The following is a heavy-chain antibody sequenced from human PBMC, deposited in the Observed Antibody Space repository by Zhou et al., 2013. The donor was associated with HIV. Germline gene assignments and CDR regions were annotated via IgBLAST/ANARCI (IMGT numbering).Heavy chain of an antibody. V-gene: IGHV1-69*04. CDR1: GGTFSSYA. J-gene: IGHJ5*02. CDR2: IIPILGIA. CDR3: ARGWELLMGWFDP. Sequence: QVQLVQSGAEVKKPGSSVKVSCKASGGTFSSYAISWVRQAPGQGLEWMGRIIPILGIANYAQKFQGRVTITADKSTSTAYMELSSLRSEDTAVYYCARGWELLMGWFDPWGQGTLVTVSS. D-gene: IGHD1-26*01.